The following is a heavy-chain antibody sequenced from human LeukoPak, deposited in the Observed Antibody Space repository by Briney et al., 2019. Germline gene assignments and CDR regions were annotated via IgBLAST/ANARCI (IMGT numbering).Heavy chain of an antibody. Sequence: SQTLSLTCAISGDSVSSNSAAWNWIRQSPSRGLEWLGRTYYRSKWYNDYAVSVKSRITINPDTSKNQFSLKLSSVTAADTAVYYCARLVGRRSRWYLYYYYMDVWGKGTTVTISS. CDR2: TYYRSKWYN. CDR3: ARLVGRRSRWYLYYYYMDV. J-gene: IGHJ6*03. D-gene: IGHD6-13*01. V-gene: IGHV6-1*01. CDR1: GDSVSSNSAA.